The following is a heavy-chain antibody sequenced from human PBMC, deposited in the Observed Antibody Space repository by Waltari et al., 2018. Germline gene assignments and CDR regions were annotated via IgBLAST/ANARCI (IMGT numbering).Heavy chain of an antibody. CDR3: ARPPGIAAAGSYYFDY. J-gene: IGHJ4*02. CDR2: ISYDGSNK. V-gene: IGHV3-30-3*01. CDR1: GFTFSSYA. D-gene: IGHD6-13*01. Sequence: QVQLVESGGGVVQPGRSLRLSCAASGFTFSSYAMHWVRQAPGKGLEWVAVISYDGSNKYYADSVKGRFTISRDNSKNTLYLQMNSLRAEDTAVYDCARPPGIAAAGSYYFDYWGQGTLVTVSS.